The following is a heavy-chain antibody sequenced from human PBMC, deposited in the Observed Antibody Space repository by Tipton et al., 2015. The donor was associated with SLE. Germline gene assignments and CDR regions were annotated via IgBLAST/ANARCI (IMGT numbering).Heavy chain of an antibody. CDR3: ARQVSDSGWYEEYYFDS. Sequence: TLSLTCSVSGDSISSSSYYWGWIRQPPGKGLEWIGTIYYSGTTYYNPSLKSRVTTSGDTSKNQFSLKLSSVTAADTAVYYCARQVSDSGWYEEYYFDSWGQGTPVTVSS. CDR1: GDSISSSSYY. D-gene: IGHD6-19*01. CDR2: IYYSGTT. J-gene: IGHJ4*02. V-gene: IGHV4-39*07.